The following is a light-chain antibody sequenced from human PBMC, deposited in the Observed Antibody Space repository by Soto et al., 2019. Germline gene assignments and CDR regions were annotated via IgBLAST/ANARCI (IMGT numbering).Light chain of an antibody. Sequence: ELVLTQSPGTLSLSPGERATLSCRASQSVSSSYLAWYQQKPGQAPRLLIYGASSRATGIPDRFSGSGSGTDFTLTISRLEPEDFAVYYCQQYGSSPIRTFGQGTKV. J-gene: IGKJ1*01. CDR3: QQYGSSPIRT. CDR2: GAS. CDR1: QSVSSSY. V-gene: IGKV3-20*01.